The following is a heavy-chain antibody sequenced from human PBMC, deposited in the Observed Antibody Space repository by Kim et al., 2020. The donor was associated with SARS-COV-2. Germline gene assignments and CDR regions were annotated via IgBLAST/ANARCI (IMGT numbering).Heavy chain of an antibody. J-gene: IGHJ3*02. CDR1: GGNFSSYA. CDR2: IIPILGIA. Sequence: SVKVSCKASGGNFSSYAISWVRQAPGQGLEWMGRIIPILGIANYAQKFQGRVTITADKSTSTAYMELSSLRSEDTAVYYCARAGDIVVVPAADLDAFDIWGQGTMVTVSS. V-gene: IGHV1-69*04. D-gene: IGHD2-2*01. CDR3: ARAGDIVVVPAADLDAFDI.